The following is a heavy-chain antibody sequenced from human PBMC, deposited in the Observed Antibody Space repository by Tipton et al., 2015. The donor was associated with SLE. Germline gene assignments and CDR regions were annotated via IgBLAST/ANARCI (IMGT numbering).Heavy chain of an antibody. Sequence: GSLRLSCAASGFTFRSYAMHWVRQAPGKGLEWVSAISGSGGSTYYADSVKGRFTISRDNSKNTLYLQMNSLRVDDTAMYYCAKDLSYVIQGIFDSWGQGTLVTVSS. CDR3: AKDLSYVIQGIFDS. J-gene: IGHJ4*02. CDR1: GFTFRSYA. V-gene: IGHV3-23*01. CDR2: ISGSGGST. D-gene: IGHD3-10*02.